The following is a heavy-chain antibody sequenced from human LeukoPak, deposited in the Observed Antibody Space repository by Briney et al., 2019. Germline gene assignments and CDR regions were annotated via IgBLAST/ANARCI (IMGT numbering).Heavy chain of an antibody. CDR2: IYPGDSDT. CDR3: YNFWSGIGRGYFHY. Sequence: GESLKISCKGSGYRFTSYWIGWVRQMPGKGLEWMGIIYPGDSDTRYSPSFQGQVTISADKSISTAYLQWSSLKASDAAMYYCYNFWSGIGRGYFHYWGQGTLVTVSS. CDR1: GYRFTSYW. D-gene: IGHD3-3*01. V-gene: IGHV5-51*01. J-gene: IGHJ4*02.